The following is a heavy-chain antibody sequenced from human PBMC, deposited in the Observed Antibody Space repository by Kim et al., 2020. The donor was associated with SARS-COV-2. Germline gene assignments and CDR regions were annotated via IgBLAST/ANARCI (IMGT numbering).Heavy chain of an antibody. Sequence: ASVKVSCKASGYTFTSYDINWVRQATGQGLEWMGWMNPNSGNTGYAQKFQGRVTMTRNTSISTAYMELSSLRSEDTAVYYCARVLRYFDWLLYGYFDLWGRGTLVTVSS. CDR3: ARVLRYFDWLLYGYFDL. CDR1: GYTFTSYD. D-gene: IGHD3-9*01. V-gene: IGHV1-8*01. J-gene: IGHJ2*01. CDR2: MNPNSGNT.